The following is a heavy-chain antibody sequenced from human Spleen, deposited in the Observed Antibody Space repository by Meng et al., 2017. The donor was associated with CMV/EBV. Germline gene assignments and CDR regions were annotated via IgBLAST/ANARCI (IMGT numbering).Heavy chain of an antibody. J-gene: IGHJ4*02. CDR1: YNFTFYD. CDR2: MNPNSGYT. CDR3: ARGTGDTTMAITYYFDY. D-gene: IGHD5-18*01. V-gene: IGHV1-8*03. Sequence: YNFTFYDINWVRQATGQGLEWMGWMNPNSGYTDFAQKFQGRVTITRNTSISTAYMELSSLTSDDTAVYYCARGTGDTTMAITYYFDYWGQGTLVTVSS.